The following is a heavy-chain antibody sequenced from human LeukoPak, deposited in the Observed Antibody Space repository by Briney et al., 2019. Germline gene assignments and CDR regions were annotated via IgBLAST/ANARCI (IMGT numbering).Heavy chain of an antibody. CDR3: ARPLNDGSGSPYYFDY. D-gene: IGHD3-10*01. CDR2: VNHSGST. V-gene: IGHV4-34*01. J-gene: IGHJ4*02. Sequence: PSETLSLTCAVYGGSFSGYYWSWIRQPPGKGLEWIEEVNHSGSTNYNPSLKSRVTISVDTSKNQFSLKLSSVTAADTAVYYCARPLNDGSGSPYYFDYWGQGTLVTVSS. CDR1: GGSFSGYY.